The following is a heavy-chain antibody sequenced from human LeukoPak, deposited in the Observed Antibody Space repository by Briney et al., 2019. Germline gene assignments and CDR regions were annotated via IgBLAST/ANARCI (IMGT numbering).Heavy chain of an antibody. V-gene: IGHV4-59*01. CDR2: IYYSGST. Sequence: SETLSLTCTVSGGSISSYYWSWIRQPPGKGPEWIGYIYYSGSTNYNPSLKSRVTISVDTSKNQFSLKLSSVTAADTAVYYCARAGIAAAGRGPDDYWGQGTLVTVSS. CDR3: ARAGIAAAGRGPDDY. D-gene: IGHD6-13*01. J-gene: IGHJ4*02. CDR1: GGSISSYY.